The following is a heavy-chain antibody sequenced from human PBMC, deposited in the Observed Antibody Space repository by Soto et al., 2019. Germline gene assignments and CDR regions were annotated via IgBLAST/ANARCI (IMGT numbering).Heavy chain of an antibody. Sequence: GGSLRLSCAASGFTFSSYGMHWVRQAPGKGLEWVAVIWYDGSNKYYADSVKGRFTISRDTSKNTLYLEMNSLRAEDTAVYYCTRDSGSYSSYTNYFDYWGQGTLVTVSS. V-gene: IGHV3-33*01. CDR2: IWYDGSNK. D-gene: IGHD1-26*01. CDR3: TRDSGSYSSYTNYFDY. CDR1: GFTFSSYG. J-gene: IGHJ4*02.